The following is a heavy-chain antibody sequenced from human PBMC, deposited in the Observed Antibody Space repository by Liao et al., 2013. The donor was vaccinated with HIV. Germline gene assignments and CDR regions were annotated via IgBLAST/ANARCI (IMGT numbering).Heavy chain of an antibody. CDR2: IYYSGSS. J-gene: IGHJ4*02. D-gene: IGHD3-22*01. Sequence: QLQLQESGPGLVKPSETLSLTCTVSGGFVSNSRYYWGWIRQPPGKGLEWIGNIYYSGSSYYNPSLESRVTISVDTSKNQFSLRLNSVTAADTAVYYCARGSNYYDHSGYPDYWGQGTLVTVSS. V-gene: IGHV4-39*07. CDR3: ARGSNYYDHSGYPDY. CDR1: GGFVSNSRYY.